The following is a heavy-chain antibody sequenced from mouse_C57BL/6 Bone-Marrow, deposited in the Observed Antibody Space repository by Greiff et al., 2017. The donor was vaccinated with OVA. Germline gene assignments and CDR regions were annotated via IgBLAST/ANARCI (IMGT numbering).Heavy chain of an antibody. J-gene: IGHJ4*01. CDR1: GFTFSSYA. Sequence: EVKLVESGGGLVKPGGSLKLSCAASGFTFSSYAMSWVRQTPEKRLEWVATISDGGSYTYYPDNVKGRFTISRDNAKNNLYLQMSHLKSEDTAMYYGARAPYSQYYDAMDYWGQGTSVTVSS. V-gene: IGHV5-4*03. CDR2: ISDGGSYT. D-gene: IGHD2-12*01. CDR3: ARAPYSQYYDAMDY.